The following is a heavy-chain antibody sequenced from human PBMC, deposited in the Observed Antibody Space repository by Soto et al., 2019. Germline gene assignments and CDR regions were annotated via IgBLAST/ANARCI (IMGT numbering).Heavy chain of an antibody. CDR3: ASAFYIAVAGPPNDAFDI. D-gene: IGHD6-19*01. CDR2: IIPIFGIA. Sequence: ASVKVSCKASGGTFSSYAISWVRQAPGQGLEWMGGIIPIFGIANYAQKFQGRVTITADKSTSTAYMELSSLRSEDTAVYYCASAFYIAVAGPPNDAFDIWGQGTMVTVSS. V-gene: IGHV1-69*10. CDR1: GGTFSSYA. J-gene: IGHJ3*02.